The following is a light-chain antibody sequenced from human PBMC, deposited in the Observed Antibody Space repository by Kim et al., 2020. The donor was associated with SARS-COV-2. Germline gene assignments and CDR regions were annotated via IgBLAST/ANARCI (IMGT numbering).Light chain of an antibody. CDR3: KHRQT. V-gene: IGKV1-5*01. J-gene: IGKJ1*01. CDR1: QYVTRG. CDR2: DAS. Sequence: DIQMTQSPSTLPASVGDRVTITCRATQYVTRGLAWYQQKPWRAPKLLIYDASTLDRGVPSRFRGSGSGTEFTLTINSLQPDDFASYYCKHRQTFGQGTKVDIK.